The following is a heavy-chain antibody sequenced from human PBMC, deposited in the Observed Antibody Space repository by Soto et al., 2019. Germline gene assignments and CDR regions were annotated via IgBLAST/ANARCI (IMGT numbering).Heavy chain of an antibody. Sequence: ASVKVSCKASGYTFTSYGISWVRQAPGQGLEWMGWISAYNGNTNYAQKLQGRVTMTTDTSTSTAYMELRSLRSDDTAVYYCARVASPLYCSGGSCYPAHSFDYWGQGTLVTVSS. CDR1: GYTFTSYG. CDR3: ARVASPLYCSGGSCYPAHSFDY. V-gene: IGHV1-18*01. J-gene: IGHJ4*02. CDR2: ISAYNGNT. D-gene: IGHD2-15*01.